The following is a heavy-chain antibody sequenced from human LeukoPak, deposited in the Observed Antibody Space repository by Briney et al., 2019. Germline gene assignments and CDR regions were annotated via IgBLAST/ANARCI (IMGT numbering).Heavy chain of an antibody. D-gene: IGHD3-3*01. CDR2: SIPIFGTA. J-gene: IGHJ4*02. CDR1: GGTFSSYA. V-gene: IGHV1-69*13. Sequence: SVKVSFKASGGTFSSYAISWVRQAPGQGPEWMGGSIPIFGTANYAQRFQGRVAITADESTSTAYMELSSLTSEDTAVYYCARDFVRPEDWSVSTSVHASVYWGQGTLVTVSS. CDR3: ARDFVRPEDWSVSTSVHASVY.